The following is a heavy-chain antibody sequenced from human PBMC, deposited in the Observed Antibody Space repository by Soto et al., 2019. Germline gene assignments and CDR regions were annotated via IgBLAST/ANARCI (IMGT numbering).Heavy chain of an antibody. D-gene: IGHD3-16*01. V-gene: IGHV4-59*08. CDR1: GGSISSYY. CDR3: ARNVNGGSEIDP. CDR2: IYYSGST. J-gene: IGHJ5*02. Sequence: SQTLSLTCTVSGGSISSYYWSWIRQPPGKGLEWIGYIYYSGSTNYNPSLKSRVTISVDTSKNQFSLKLSSVTAADTAVYYCARNVNGGSEIDPWGQGTLVTVSS.